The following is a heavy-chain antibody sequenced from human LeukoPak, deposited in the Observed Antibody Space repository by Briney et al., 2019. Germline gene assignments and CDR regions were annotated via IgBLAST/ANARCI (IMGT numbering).Heavy chain of an antibody. V-gene: IGHV3-23*01. J-gene: IGHJ4*02. CDR3: AKDMDTVVTTIDD. Sequence: GGSLRLSCAVSGFTFSSYAMSWVRQAPGKGLEWVSGISGSGAGIYYADSVKGRFTISRDNSKNTLFLQMNSLRAEDTAVFFCAKDMDTVVTTIDDWGQGALVTVS. D-gene: IGHD4-23*01. CDR1: GFTFSSYA. CDR2: ISGSGAGI.